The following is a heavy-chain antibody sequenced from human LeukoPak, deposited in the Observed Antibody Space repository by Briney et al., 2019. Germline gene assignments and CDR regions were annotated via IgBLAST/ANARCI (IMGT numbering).Heavy chain of an antibody. V-gene: IGHV1-18*01. CDR2: ISGYNGKT. Sequence: GASVKVSCKTSGYTFSEHGISWVRQAPGQGLEWLGWISGYNGKTNHAQKFQGRVTVTTDTTASTVYMELRGLTSDDTAAYHCARDAPTTFGLIIRGKGGMDVWGQGTAVTVSS. CDR3: ARDAPTTFGLIIRGKGGMDV. CDR1: GYTFSEHG. D-gene: IGHD3-3*01. J-gene: IGHJ6*02.